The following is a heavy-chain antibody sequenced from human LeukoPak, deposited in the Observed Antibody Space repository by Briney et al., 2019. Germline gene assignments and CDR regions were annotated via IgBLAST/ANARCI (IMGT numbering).Heavy chain of an antibody. D-gene: IGHD6-13*01. Sequence: SETLSLTCAVSGYSISSGYYWGWIRQPPGKGLEWIGSIYHSGSTYYNPSLKSRVTISVDTSKNQFSLKLSSVTAADTAVYYCARDVSSSSWTVDYWGQGTLVTVSP. CDR2: IYHSGST. V-gene: IGHV4-38-2*02. CDR3: ARDVSSSSWTVDY. J-gene: IGHJ4*02. CDR1: GYSISSGYY.